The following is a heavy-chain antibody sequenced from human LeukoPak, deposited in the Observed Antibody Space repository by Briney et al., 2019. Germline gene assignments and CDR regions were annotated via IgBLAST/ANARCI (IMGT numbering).Heavy chain of an antibody. CDR1: GYTFTDYY. CDR3: ATGGPLIAARPDAFDI. D-gene: IGHD6-6*01. J-gene: IGHJ3*02. V-gene: IGHV1-69-2*01. Sequence: GASVKVSCKAFGYTFTDYYIHWVKEAPGKGLEWMGRVDPEDGETTYAEKFQGRVTITADTSTDTAYMELSSLRSEGTAVYYCATGGPLIAARPDAFDIWGQGTMVTVSS. CDR2: VDPEDGET.